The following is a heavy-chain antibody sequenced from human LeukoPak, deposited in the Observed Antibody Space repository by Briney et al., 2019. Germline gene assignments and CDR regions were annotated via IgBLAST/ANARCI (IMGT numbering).Heavy chain of an antibody. CDR2: IKQRGSEK. V-gene: IGHV3-7*01. D-gene: IGHD2/OR15-2a*01. J-gene: IGHJ4*02. CDR3: ARVGIDYLASYHFDH. Sequence: GGSLRLSCEASGFTFNYSWMSWVRQAPGKGLEWVANIKQRGSEKSYVDSVKGRFSISRDNTKNSVFLQMNSLRAEDTAVYYCARVGIDYLASYHFDHWGRGTLVTVSS. CDR1: GFTFNYSW.